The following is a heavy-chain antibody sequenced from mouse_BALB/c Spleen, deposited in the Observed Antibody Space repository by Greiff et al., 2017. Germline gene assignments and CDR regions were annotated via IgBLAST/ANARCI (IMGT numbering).Heavy chain of an antibody. Sequence: QVTLKESGPGILQPSQTLSLTCSFSGFSLTTSGMGVGWLRHPSGKGLEWLANIWWDDVKRYNPALKSRLTITKDTSSSQVFLKIACVDTADTATYYCDRPSYYGSSYGFDYWGQGTLVTVSA. CDR1: GFSLTTSGMG. J-gene: IGHJ3*01. V-gene: IGHV8-8*01. CDR2: IWWDDVK. D-gene: IGHD1-1*01. CDR3: DRPSYYGSSYGFDY.